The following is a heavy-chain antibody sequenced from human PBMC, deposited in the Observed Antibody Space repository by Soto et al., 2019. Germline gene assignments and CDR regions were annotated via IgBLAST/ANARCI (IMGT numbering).Heavy chain of an antibody. J-gene: IGHJ6*02. V-gene: IGHV4-34*01. Sequence: QVQLQQWGAGLLKPSETLSLTCAVYGGSFSGYYWSWIRQPPGKGLEWIGEINHSGSTNYHPSLKSRVTISVDTSKNQFSLKLSSVTAADTAVYYCARGRGWVGATKYYYYGMDVWGQGTTVTVSS. D-gene: IGHD1-26*01. CDR2: INHSGST. CDR1: GGSFSGYY. CDR3: ARGRGWVGATKYYYYGMDV.